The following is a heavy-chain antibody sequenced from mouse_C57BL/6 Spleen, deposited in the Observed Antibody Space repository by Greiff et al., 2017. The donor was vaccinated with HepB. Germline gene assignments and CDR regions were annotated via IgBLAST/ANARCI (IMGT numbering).Heavy chain of an antibody. CDR3: ARGGNYPWFAY. J-gene: IGHJ3*01. V-gene: IGHV1-69*01. D-gene: IGHD2-1*01. CDR2: IDPSDSYT. Sequence: QVQLQHPGAELVMPGASVKLSCKASGYTFTSYWMHWVKQRPGQGLEWIGEIDPSDSYTNYNQKFKGKSTLTVDKSSSTAYMQLSSLTSEDSAVYYCARGGNYPWFAYWGQGTLVTVSA. CDR1: GYTFTSYW.